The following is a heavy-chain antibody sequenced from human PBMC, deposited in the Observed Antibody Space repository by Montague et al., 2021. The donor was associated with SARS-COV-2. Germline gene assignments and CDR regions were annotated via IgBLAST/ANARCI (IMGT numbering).Heavy chain of an antibody. CDR2: IHYSGSA. CDR3: ARLWDTVYYYYGMDV. Sequence: SETLSLTCAVSGGSISSSSYYWGWIRQPPGKGLEWIGSIHYSGSAYYSPSLKSRVSISVDTSKNQFSLKLSSVTAADTAVYYCARLWDTVYYYYGMDVWGQGTTVTVSS. D-gene: IGHD1-26*01. J-gene: IGHJ6*02. V-gene: IGHV4-39*01. CDR1: GGSISSSSYY.